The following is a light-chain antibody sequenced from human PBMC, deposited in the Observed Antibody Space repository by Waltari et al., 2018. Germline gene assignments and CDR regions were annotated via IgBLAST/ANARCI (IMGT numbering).Light chain of an antibody. V-gene: IGKV4-1*01. CDR2: WAS. J-gene: IGKJ1*01. Sequence: DIVMTQSPDSLAVSLGERATINCKSSQTVLYSSNNKNYLAWYQQKPGQPPKLLIYWASTRESGVPDRFSGSGSGTDFTLTISSLQAEDVAVYYCQQYYITPPTFGQGTTV. CDR3: QQYYITPPT. CDR1: QTVLYSSNNKNY.